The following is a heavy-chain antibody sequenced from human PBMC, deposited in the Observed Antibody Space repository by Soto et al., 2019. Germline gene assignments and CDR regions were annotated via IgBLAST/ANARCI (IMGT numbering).Heavy chain of an antibody. V-gene: IGHV3-23*01. CDR1: GFTFSSYA. CDR2: ISGSGGST. CDR3: ANALLRYFVMAY. Sequence: EVQLLESGGGLVQPGGSLRLSCAASGFTFSSYAMSWVRQAPGKGLEWVSAISGSGGSTYYADSVKARFTISRDNSKNTLYLQMNSLRAEDTAVYYCANALLRYFVMAYWGQGTLVTVSS. J-gene: IGHJ4*02. D-gene: IGHD3-9*01.